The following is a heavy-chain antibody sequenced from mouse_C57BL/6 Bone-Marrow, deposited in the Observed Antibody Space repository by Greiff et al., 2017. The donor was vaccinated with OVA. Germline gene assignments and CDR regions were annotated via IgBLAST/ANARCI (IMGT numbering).Heavy chain of an antibody. CDR3: VREYYGSSYAAWCAY. Sequence: EADGGLVQPKGSLKLSCAASGFSFNTYAMNWVRQAPGKGLEWVARIRSKSNNYATYYADSVKDRFTISGDDPESQLYLQMNNLKTEDTAMYYCVREYYGSSYAAWCAYWGQGTLVTVSA. J-gene: IGHJ3*01. D-gene: IGHD1-1*01. CDR1: GFSFNTYA. CDR2: IRSKSNNYAT. V-gene: IGHV10-1*01.